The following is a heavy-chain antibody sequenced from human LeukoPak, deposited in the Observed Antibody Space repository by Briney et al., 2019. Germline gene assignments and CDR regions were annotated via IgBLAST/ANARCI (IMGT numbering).Heavy chain of an antibody. J-gene: IGHJ6*02. Sequence: GGPLRLSCAASEFTFSSYWMSWVRQAPGKGLEWVANIKQDGSEKYYVDSVKGRFTISRDNAKNSLYLQMNSLRAEDTAVYYCARDSSSWYYYYYGMDVWGQGTTVTVSS. D-gene: IGHD6-13*01. CDR3: ARDSSSWYYYYYGMDV. CDR2: IKQDGSEK. V-gene: IGHV3-7*01. CDR1: EFTFSSYW.